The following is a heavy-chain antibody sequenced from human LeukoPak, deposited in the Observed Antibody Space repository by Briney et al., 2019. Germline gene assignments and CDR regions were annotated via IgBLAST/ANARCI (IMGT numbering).Heavy chain of an antibody. CDR1: GYTFTSYD. V-gene: IGHV1-8*01. CDR2: MNPNSGNT. Sequence: ASVKVSCKASGYTFTSYDINWVRQATGQGLEWMGWMNPNSGNTGYAQKFQGRVTMTRNTSISTAYMELSSLRSEDTAVYYCAIEKGYRNIADYWGQGTLVTVSS. CDR3: AIEKGYRNIADY. D-gene: IGHD2/OR15-2a*01. J-gene: IGHJ4*02.